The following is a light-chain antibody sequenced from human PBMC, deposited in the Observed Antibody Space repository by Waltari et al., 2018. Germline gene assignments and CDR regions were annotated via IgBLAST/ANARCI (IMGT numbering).Light chain of an antibody. V-gene: IGKV4-1*01. CDR3: QQYYSSLPYT. J-gene: IGKJ2*01. CDR2: WAS. CDR1: QSVLYSSNNNNY. Sequence: DIVMTQSPDSLAVSLGERATINCTPSQSVLYSSNNNNYLAWYPQKPGQPPKLLIYWASTRESGVPDRFSGSGSETDFTLTISSLQAEDVAVYYCQQYYSSLPYTFGQGTKLEIK.